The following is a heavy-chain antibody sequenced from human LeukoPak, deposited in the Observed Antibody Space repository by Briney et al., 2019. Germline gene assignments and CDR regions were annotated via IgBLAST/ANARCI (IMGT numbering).Heavy chain of an antibody. CDR2: IKQDGSEK. Sequence: GSLRLSCAASGFTFSSYWMSWVRQAPRQGLEWVANIKQDGSEKYYVDSVKGRFTISRDNAKNSLYLQMNSLRAEDTAVYYCASGYDFWSGYFGLDYWGQGTLVTVSS. J-gene: IGHJ4*02. V-gene: IGHV3-7*01. D-gene: IGHD3-3*01. CDR3: ASGYDFWSGYFGLDY. CDR1: GFTFSSYW.